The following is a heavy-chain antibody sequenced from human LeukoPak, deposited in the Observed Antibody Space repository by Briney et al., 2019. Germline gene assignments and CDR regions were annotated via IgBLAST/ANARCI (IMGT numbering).Heavy chain of an antibody. CDR1: GGSINSGGYY. CDR3: ARVGQQLARYNWFDP. J-gene: IGHJ5*02. D-gene: IGHD6-13*01. CDR2: IYYSGST. V-gene: IGHV4-31*03. Sequence: SETLSLTCTVSGGSINSGGYYWSWIRQHPGKGLEWIGYIYYSGSTYYNPSLKSRVTISVDTSKNQFSLKLSSVTAADTAGYYCARVGQQLARYNWFDPWGQGTLVTVSS.